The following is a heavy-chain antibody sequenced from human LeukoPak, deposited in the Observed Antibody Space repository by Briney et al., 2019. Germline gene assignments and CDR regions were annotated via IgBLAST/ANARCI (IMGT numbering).Heavy chain of an antibody. V-gene: IGHV4-34*01. Sequence: SETLSLTCAVYGGSFSGYYWSWIRQPPGKGLEWIGEINHSGSTNYNPSLKSRVTISVDTSKNQFSLKLSSVTAADTAVYYCARGNYGSSHFYIGDWFDPWGQGTLVTVSS. CDR2: INHSGST. CDR3: ARGNYGSSHFYIGDWFDP. CDR1: GGSFSGYY. J-gene: IGHJ5*02. D-gene: IGHD3-10*01.